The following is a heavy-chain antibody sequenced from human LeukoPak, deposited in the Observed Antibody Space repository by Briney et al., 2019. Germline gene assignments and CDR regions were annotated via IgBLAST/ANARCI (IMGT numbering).Heavy chain of an antibody. CDR1: GFTFTSSA. J-gene: IGHJ4*02. CDR3: AAEPKGFYYYGSGSYYRVEQ. CDR2: IVVGSGNT. Sequence: GTSVKVSCKASGFTFTSSAMQWVRQARGQRLEWIGWIVVGSGNTNYAQKFQERVTITRDMSTSTAYMELSSLRSEDTAVYYCAAEPKGFYYYGSGSYYRVEQWGQGTLVTVSS. D-gene: IGHD3-10*01. V-gene: IGHV1-58*02.